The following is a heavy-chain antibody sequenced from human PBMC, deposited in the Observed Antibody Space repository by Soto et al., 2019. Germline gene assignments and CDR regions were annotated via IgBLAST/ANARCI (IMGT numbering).Heavy chain of an antibody. D-gene: IGHD2-2*01. Sequence: EVQLLESGGDLVQPGGSLRLSCAASGFSLNNFAMTWVRQAPGKGLEWVSGITSSGDKTYYADSVKGRFIISRDNSKNTLYLQMNSLGVEDTALYYCASDCGSTSCSVWHYWGQGTLVTVSS. V-gene: IGHV3-23*01. CDR3: ASDCGSTSCSVWHY. CDR2: ITSSGDKT. CDR1: GFSLNNFA. J-gene: IGHJ4*02.